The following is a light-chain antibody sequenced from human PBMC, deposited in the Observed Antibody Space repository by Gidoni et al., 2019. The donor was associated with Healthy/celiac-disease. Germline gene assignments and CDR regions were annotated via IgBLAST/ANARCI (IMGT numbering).Light chain of an antibody. Sequence: QSALTQPASVSGSPGQSITISCTGTGSDVGGSNYVSWYQQPPGKAPKLMTYEVSNPPSGVSNRFSGSKSGNTASLTISGLQAEDEADYDCSSYTSSSTLFGGGTKLTVL. CDR2: EVS. CDR3: SSYTSSSTL. V-gene: IGLV2-14*01. CDR1: GSDVGGSNY. J-gene: IGLJ2*01.